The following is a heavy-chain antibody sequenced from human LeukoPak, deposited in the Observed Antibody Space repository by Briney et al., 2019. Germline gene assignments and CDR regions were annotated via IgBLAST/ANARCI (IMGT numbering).Heavy chain of an antibody. CDR3: ARARPGGRIFDI. CDR1: GYSISSGYY. J-gene: IGHJ3*02. CDR2: IYHSGST. D-gene: IGHD2-15*01. Sequence: PSETLSLTCTASGYSISSGYYWGWIRQPPGKGLEWIGSIYHSGSTYYNPSLKSRVTISVDKSKNQFSLKLSSVTAADTAVYYCARARPGGRIFDIWGQGTMVTVSS. V-gene: IGHV4-38-2*02.